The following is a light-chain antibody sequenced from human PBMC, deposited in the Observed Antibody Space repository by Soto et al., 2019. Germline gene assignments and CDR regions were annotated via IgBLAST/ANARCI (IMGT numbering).Light chain of an antibody. CDR3: QQYYSTPWT. Sequence: DVVLTQSPDSLAVSLGERATIICKSSQIVLYSSNNMNYLAWYQQKAGQPPKLLIYWASTRESGVPDRFGGSGSGTEFTLTINSLQAEGVAVYYCQQYYSTPWTFGQGTKVDIK. CDR2: WAS. J-gene: IGKJ1*01. V-gene: IGKV4-1*01. CDR1: QIVLYSSNNMNY.